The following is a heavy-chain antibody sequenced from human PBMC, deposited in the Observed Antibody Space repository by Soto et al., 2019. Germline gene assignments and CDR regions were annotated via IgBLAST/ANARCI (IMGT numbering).Heavy chain of an antibody. D-gene: IGHD2-8*01. J-gene: IGHJ4*01. CDR2: ISGDGTTT. Sequence: EVQLMESGGGLVQPGKALRLSCAASGFTFSKYWMHWVRQAPGKGPVWVSYISGDGTTTDYADSVKGRFTISRDNAKNTLYLQIDRLRLEATAEYYFAIQDCTNDVRLEAAVTVGGALEYWGHGAQVTVTS. CDR1: GFTFSKYW. V-gene: IGHV3-74*01. CDR3: AIQDCTNDVRLEAAVTVGGALEY.